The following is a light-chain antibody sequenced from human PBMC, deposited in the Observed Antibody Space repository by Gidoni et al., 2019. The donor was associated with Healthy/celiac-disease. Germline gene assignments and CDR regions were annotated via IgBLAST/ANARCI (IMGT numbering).Light chain of an antibody. Sequence: DIQMIQSPSSLSASVGDRVTITCRASQSISSYLNWYQQKPGKAPKLLIYAASSLQSGVPSRFSDSGSGTDFTLTISSLQPEDFATYYCQQSYSTPYTFGQGTKLEIK. CDR2: AAS. V-gene: IGKV1-39*01. J-gene: IGKJ2*01. CDR3: QQSYSTPYT. CDR1: QSISSY.